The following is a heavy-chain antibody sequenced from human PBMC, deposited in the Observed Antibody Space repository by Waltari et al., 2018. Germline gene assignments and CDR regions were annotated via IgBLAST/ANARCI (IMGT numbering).Heavy chain of an antibody. D-gene: IGHD3-16*01. J-gene: IGHJ3*01. CDR3: AKDFWGVHSSSGFNV. CDR2: IMGSSISI. Sequence: EMQLLESGGDLVQPGGSLRLSCVASGFTFDSYALNWVRQAPGKGRQGVAVIMGSSISIYYADSVKGRFTISRDNSKNTLFLQMNNLRVEDTAIYYCAKDFWGVHSSSGFNVWGQGTMVTVSS. CDR1: GFTFDSYA. V-gene: IGHV3-23*01.